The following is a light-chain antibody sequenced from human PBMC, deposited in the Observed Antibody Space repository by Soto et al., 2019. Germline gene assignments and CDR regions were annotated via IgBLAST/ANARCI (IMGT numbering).Light chain of an antibody. CDR1: QSVSSN. CDR3: QQYNQWPPYT. Sequence: EIVMTQSPDTLSVSPGERATLSCRASQSVSSNLAWYQQKPGQAPSLLIYGASSRATGIPARFSGRGSGTEVTLNISSLQSEDFGVYYCQQYNQWPPYTFGQGTKLEIK. CDR2: GAS. J-gene: IGKJ2*01. V-gene: IGKV3-15*01.